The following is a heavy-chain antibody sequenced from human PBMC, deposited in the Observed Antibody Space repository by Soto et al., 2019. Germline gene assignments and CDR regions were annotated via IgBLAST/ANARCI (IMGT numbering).Heavy chain of an antibody. CDR3: AGATYYDILTGPGGHYYGMDV. Sequence: PSETLSLTCTVSGGSISSYYWSWIRQPPGKGLEWIGYIYYSGSTNYNPSLKSRVTISVDTSKNQFSLKLSSVTAADTAVYYCAGATYYDILTGPGGHYYGMDVWGQGTTVTVS. V-gene: IGHV4-59*01. CDR2: IYYSGST. J-gene: IGHJ6*02. CDR1: GGSISSYY. D-gene: IGHD3-9*01.